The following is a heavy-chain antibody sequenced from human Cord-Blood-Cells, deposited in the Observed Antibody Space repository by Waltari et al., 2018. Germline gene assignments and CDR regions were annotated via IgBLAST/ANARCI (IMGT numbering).Heavy chain of an antibody. CDR1: GGSISSGGYY. CDR3: ARDRGIAGAPYYGMDV. CDR2: IYYSGST. V-gene: IGHV4-31*03. D-gene: IGHD3-16*01. J-gene: IGHJ6*02. Sequence: QVQLQESGPGLVKPSQTLSLTGTVSGGSISSGGYYWSWIRQHPGKGLEWIGYIYYSGSTYYNPSLKSRVTISVDTSKNQFSLKLSSVTAADTAVYYCARDRGIAGAPYYGMDVWGQGTTVTVSS.